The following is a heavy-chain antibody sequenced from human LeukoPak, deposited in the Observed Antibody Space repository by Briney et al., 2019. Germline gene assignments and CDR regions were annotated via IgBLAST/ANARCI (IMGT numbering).Heavy chain of an antibody. Sequence: PGGSLRLSCAASGFTFSSYSMNWVRQAPGKGLEWVSYISSSSSTIYYADSVKGRFTISRDNAKNSLYLQMNSLRAEDTAVYYCARVSVVAAPYGMDVWGQGTTVTVSS. V-gene: IGHV3-48*04. CDR2: ISSSSSTI. D-gene: IGHD2-15*01. CDR3: ARVSVVAAPYGMDV. J-gene: IGHJ6*02. CDR1: GFTFSSYS.